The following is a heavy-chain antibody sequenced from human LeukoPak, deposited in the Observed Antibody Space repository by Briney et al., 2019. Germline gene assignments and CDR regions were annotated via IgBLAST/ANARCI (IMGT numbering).Heavy chain of an antibody. J-gene: IGHJ6*02. CDR3: ARPTLDGIAVAGTWYYGMDV. D-gene: IGHD6-19*01. Sequence: GGSLRLSCAASGSTFSSYAMHWVRQAPGKGLEWVAVISYDGSNKYYADSVKGRFTISRVNSKNTLYLQMNSLRAEDTAVYYCARPTLDGIAVAGTWYYGMDVWGQGTTVTVSS. CDR2: ISYDGSNK. V-gene: IGHV3-30-3*01. CDR1: GSTFSSYA.